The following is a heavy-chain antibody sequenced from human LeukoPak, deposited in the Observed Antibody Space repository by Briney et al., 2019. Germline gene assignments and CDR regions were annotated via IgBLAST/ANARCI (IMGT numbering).Heavy chain of an antibody. CDR2: INPNSGGT. Sequence: ASVTVSCKASGYTFTGYYMHWVRQAPGQGLEWMGWINPNSGGTNYAQKFQGRVTMTRDTSISTAYPELSRLRSDGPAVYYCAGEGGHSYGDYWGQGTLVTVSS. CDR1: GYTFTGYY. V-gene: IGHV1-2*02. J-gene: IGHJ4*02. D-gene: IGHD5-18*01. CDR3: AGEGGHSYGDY.